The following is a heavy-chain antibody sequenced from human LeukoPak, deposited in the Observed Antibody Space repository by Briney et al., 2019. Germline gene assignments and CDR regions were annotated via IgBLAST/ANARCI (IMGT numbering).Heavy chain of an antibody. V-gene: IGHV3-30*04. D-gene: IGHD3-10*01. CDR3: ARGSEITLVIAIFRY. J-gene: IGHJ4*02. CDR2: ISYDGSNE. CDR1: GFTFSSYA. Sequence: PGGSLRLSCAASGFTFSSYAMHWVRQAPGKGLEWVAVISYDGSNEHYADSVKGRFTISRDNSKNTLYLQMNSLRPDDTAVYYCARGSEITLVIAIFRYWGQGSLVTVSS.